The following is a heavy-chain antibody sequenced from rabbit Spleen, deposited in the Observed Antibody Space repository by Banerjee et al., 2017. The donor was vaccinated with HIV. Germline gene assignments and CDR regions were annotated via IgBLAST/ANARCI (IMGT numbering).Heavy chain of an antibody. Sequence: QEQLVESGGDLVKPGASLTLTCKASGFDFSSSDYMCWVRQAPGKGLEWISCIVGSSSDFTYSATWAKGRFTCSKTSSTTVTLQMTSLTVADTATYFCARDTASSFSSYGMDLWGPGTLVTVS. D-gene: IGHD6-1*01. CDR1: GFDFSSSDY. CDR3: ARDTASSFSSYGMDL. CDR2: IVGSSSDFT. J-gene: IGHJ6*01. V-gene: IGHV1S45*01.